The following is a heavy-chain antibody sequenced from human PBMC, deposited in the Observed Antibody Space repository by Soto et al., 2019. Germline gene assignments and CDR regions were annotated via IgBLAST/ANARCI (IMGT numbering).Heavy chain of an antibody. D-gene: IGHD6-13*01. CDR2: ISVYNGFT. J-gene: IGHJ4*02. V-gene: IGHV1-18*01. CDR1: GYTLPTYG. Sequence: QVQLVQSGAEVKKPGASVRVSCRASGYTLPTYGIAWVRQAPGQGLEWMGWISVYNGFTHYAQKFRGRVTVTVETSTSTVYMELRSLTSDDTAVYYCAREFEGQSSSWPFDYWGQGTLVTVSS. CDR3: AREFEGQSSSWPFDY.